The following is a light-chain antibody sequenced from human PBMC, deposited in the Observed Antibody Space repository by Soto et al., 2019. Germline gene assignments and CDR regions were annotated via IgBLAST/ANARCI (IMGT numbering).Light chain of an antibody. CDR1: RSVSSN. V-gene: IGKV3-15*01. J-gene: IGKJ4*01. CDR2: GAS. Sequence: EIVMTQSPATLSVSPGERATLSCRASRSVSSNLAWYQQKPGQAPRLFIYGASTRATGIPARFSGSGSGTEFTLTISSLQSEDFAVYYCQQYNKWPLTFGGGTKVEIK. CDR3: QQYNKWPLT.